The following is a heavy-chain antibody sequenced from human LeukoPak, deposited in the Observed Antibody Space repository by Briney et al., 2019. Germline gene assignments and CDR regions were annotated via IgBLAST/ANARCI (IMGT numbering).Heavy chain of an antibody. Sequence: SETLSLTCTVSVPSMSPYYEHWIRQPPGKEPEWMGYIYYSGGTKYNPSLKSRLTISVDRSMNQFSLKLTAVTAADTAVCYCARDKEGWGMGLDYFDYWGQGTLVIVSA. CDR1: VPSMSPYY. J-gene: IGHJ4*02. CDR3: ARDKEGWGMGLDYFDY. CDR2: IYYSGGT. D-gene: IGHD3-16*01. V-gene: IGHV4-59*01.